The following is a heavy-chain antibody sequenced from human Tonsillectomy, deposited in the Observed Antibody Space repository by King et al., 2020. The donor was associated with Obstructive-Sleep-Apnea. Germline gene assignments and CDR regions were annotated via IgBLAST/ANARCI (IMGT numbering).Heavy chain of an antibody. Sequence: VQLVESGGGLVQPGGSLRLSCAASGFTFSSYAMSWVRQAPGKGLEWVSAISGSGGSTYYADSVKGRFTISRDNSKNTLYLQMNSLRAEDTAVYYCAKEAGPQRVYGSGSYYYLDYWGQGTLVTVSS. J-gene: IGHJ4*02. CDR3: AKEAGPQRVYGSGSYYYLDY. CDR2: ISGSGGST. D-gene: IGHD3-10*01. CDR1: GFTFSSYA. V-gene: IGHV3-23*04.